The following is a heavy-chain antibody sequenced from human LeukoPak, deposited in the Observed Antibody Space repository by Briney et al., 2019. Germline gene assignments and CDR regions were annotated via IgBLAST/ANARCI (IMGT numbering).Heavy chain of an antibody. CDR2: IYYSGST. D-gene: IGHD4/OR15-4a*01. J-gene: IGHJ4*02. CDR3: ARGGRDYQNFDC. V-gene: IGHV4-31*03. Sequence: NPSQTLSLTCTVSGGSISSGGYYWSWIRQHPEKGLEWIGYIYYSGSTYYNPSLKSRVTISVDTSKNQFSLKLSSVTAADTAMYYCARGGRDYQNFDCWGQGTLVTVSS. CDR1: GGSISSGGYY.